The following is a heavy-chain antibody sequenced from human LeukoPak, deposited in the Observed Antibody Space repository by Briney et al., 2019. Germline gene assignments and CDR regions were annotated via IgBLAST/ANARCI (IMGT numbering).Heavy chain of an antibody. CDR2: IYPGDSDT. CDR3: ARLSYDSSGSSDY. D-gene: IGHD3-22*01. J-gene: IGHJ4*02. V-gene: IGHV5-51*01. Sequence: KNGESLKISCQGSGYSFTSYWIAWVRQMPGKGREWMAIIYPGDSDTRYSPSFQGQVTISADKSISTAYLQWSSLKASDTAIYYYARLSYDSSGSSDYWGQGTLVTVSS. CDR1: GYSFTSYW.